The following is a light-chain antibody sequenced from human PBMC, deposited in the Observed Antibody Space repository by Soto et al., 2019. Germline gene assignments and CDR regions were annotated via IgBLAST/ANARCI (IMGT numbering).Light chain of an antibody. V-gene: IGLV2-23*01. J-gene: IGLJ3*02. CDR1: SGDIGNYNF. CDR3: CSYAGSSVSL. Sequence: QSALTEPASVSGSPGQSITISCTGTSGDIGNYNFVSWYQHHPGKAPKVLIYEGSKRPSGVSSRFSGSKSGNTASLTISGLQAEDEADYYCCSYAGSSVSLFGGGTQLTVL. CDR2: EGS.